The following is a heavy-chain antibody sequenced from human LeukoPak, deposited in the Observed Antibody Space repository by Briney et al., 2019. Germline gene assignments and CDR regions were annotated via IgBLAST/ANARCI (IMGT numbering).Heavy chain of an antibody. D-gene: IGHD3-22*01. CDR2: INSDGSST. CDR1: GFTFSSYW. Sequence: VGSLRLSCAASGFTFSSYWMHWVRQAPGKGLVWVSRINSDGSSTSYADSVKGRFTISRDNAKNTLYLQMNSLRAEDTAVYYCARDYYDSSGYYWFDPWGQGTLVTVSS. J-gene: IGHJ5*02. V-gene: IGHV3-74*01. CDR3: ARDYYDSSGYYWFDP.